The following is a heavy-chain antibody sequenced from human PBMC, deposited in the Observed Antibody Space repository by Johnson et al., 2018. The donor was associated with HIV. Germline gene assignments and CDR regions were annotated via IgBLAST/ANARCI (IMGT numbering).Heavy chain of an antibody. CDR2: ISSSGGTK. Sequence: QVQLVESGGGLVKPGGSLRLSCTASGFTFSDYYMTWIRQAPGKGLDWVSYISSSGGTKYYADSVKGRFTISRDNAKKSLYLQMNSLRVDYTAVYYCARDGGRGDFDIWGHGTRVSVSS. CDR1: GFTFSDYY. J-gene: IGHJ3*02. V-gene: IGHV3-11*04. D-gene: IGHD3-16*01. CDR3: ARDGGRGDFDI.